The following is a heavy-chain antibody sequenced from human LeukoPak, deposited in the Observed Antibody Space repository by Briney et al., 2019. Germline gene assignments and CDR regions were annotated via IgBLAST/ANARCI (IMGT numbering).Heavy chain of an antibody. V-gene: IGHV1-2*02. J-gene: IGHJ6*03. Sequence: ASVKVSCKASGYTFTGYYMHWVRQAPGQGLEWMGWINPNSGGTNYAQKFQGRVTMTRDTSISTAYMELSRLRSDDTAVYHCARGGGLNYYYYYMDVWGKGTTVTVSS. CDR3: ARGGGLNYYYYYMDV. D-gene: IGHD6-25*01. CDR1: GYTFTGYY. CDR2: INPNSGGT.